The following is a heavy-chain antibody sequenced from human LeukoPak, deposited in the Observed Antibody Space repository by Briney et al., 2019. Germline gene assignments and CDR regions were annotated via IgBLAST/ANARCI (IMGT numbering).Heavy chain of an antibody. J-gene: IGHJ4*02. V-gene: IGHV3-21*01. CDR2: ISSSSSYI. CDR1: GFTFNNAW. CDR3: ARDRGSSSQY. Sequence: GGSLRLSCAASGFTFNNAWTSWVRQAPGKGLEWVSSISSSSSYIYYADSVKGRFTISRDNAKNSLYLQMNSLRAEDTAAYYCARDRGSSSQYWGQGTLVTVSS. D-gene: IGHD6-6*01.